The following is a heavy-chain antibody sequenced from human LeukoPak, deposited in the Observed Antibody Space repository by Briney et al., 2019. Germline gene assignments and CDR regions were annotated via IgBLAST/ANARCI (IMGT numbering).Heavy chain of an antibody. J-gene: IGHJ4*02. CDR2: IYPGDSET. V-gene: IGHV5-51*01. Sequence: GESLKISCKGSGYSFTSYWIGWVRQMPGKSLEWMGIIYPGDSETRYSPSFQGQVTISADKSISTAYLQWSSLKASDTAIYYCARRAVVAADYWGQGTLVTVSS. CDR3: ARRAVVAADY. CDR1: GYSFTSYW. D-gene: IGHD6-13*01.